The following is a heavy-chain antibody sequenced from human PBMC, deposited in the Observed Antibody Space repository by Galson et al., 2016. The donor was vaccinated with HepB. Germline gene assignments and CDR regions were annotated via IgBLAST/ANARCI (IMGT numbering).Heavy chain of an antibody. V-gene: IGHV3-23*01. CDR2: ISGSGGST. CDR1: GFTFSSYA. J-gene: IGHJ4*02. Sequence: SLRLSCAASGFTFSSYAMSWVRQAPGKGLEWVSAISGSGGSTYYAGSVKGRFTISRGNSKNTLYLQMNRLRAEDTAIYYCGKHGGFDYWGQGALVTVSS. D-gene: IGHD3-16*01. CDR3: GKHGGFDY.